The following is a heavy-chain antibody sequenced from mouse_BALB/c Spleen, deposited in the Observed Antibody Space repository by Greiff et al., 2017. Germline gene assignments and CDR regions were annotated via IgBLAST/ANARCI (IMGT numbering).Heavy chain of an antibody. J-gene: IGHJ3*01. D-gene: IGHD2-1*01. Sequence: QVQLKESGAELVRPGVSVKISCKGSGYTFTDYAMHWVKQSHAKSLEWIGVISTYYGDASYNQKFKGKATMTVDKSSSTAYMELARLTSEDSAIYYCARGGNYGQDWFAYWGQGTLVTVSA. V-gene: IGHV1S137*01. CDR2: ISTYYGDA. CDR3: ARGGNYGQDWFAY. CDR1: GYTFTDYA.